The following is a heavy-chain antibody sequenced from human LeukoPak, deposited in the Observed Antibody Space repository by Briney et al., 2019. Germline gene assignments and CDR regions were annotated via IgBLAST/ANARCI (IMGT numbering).Heavy chain of an antibody. Sequence: GASVKVSCKASGYTFTSYGISWVRQAPGQGLEWMGWISAYNGNTNYAQKPQGRVTMTTDTSTSTAYMELRSLRSDDTAVYYCARGYIGGSSWYGVDDYWGQGTLVTVSS. D-gene: IGHD6-13*01. V-gene: IGHV1-18*01. CDR2: ISAYNGNT. J-gene: IGHJ4*02. CDR1: GYTFTSYG. CDR3: ARGYIGGSSWYGVDDY.